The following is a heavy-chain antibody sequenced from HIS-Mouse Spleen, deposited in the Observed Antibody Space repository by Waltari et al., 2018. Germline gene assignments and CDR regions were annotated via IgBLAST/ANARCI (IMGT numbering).Heavy chain of an antibody. CDR1: GFTFSSYW. CDR2: INRDGSST. D-gene: IGHD1-1*01. J-gene: IGHJ3*02. Sequence: EVQLVESGGGLVQPGGSLRLSCAASGFTFSSYWMHWVRQAPGKGLVWGSRINRDGSSTSYAESVKGRFTISRDNAKNTLYLQMNSLRAEDTAVYYCARDLELDAFDIWGQGTMVTVSS. CDR3: ARDLELDAFDI. V-gene: IGHV3-74*01.